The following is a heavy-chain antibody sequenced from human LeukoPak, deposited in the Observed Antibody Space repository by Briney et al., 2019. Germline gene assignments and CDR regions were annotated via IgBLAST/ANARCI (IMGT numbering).Heavy chain of an antibody. D-gene: IGHD2-15*01. J-gene: IGHJ4*02. CDR1: GGSFSGYY. Sequence: PSETLSLTCAVYGGSFSGYYWTWIRQTPGKGLEWIGEINHRGSTNYNPSLESRVTISVDTSKNHFSLDLTSVTAADTAVYYCASGGWYRGYWGQGTLDTVSS. V-gene: IGHV4-34*01. CDR2: INHRGST. CDR3: ASGGWYRGY.